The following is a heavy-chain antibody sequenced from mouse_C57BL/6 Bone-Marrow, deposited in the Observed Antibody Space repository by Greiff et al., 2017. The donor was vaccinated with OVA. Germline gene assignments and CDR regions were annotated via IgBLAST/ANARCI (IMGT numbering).Heavy chain of an antibody. D-gene: IGHD2-4*01. CDR3: ARDGRLPFMDY. CDR1: GFTFTDHT. CDR2: IYPRDGST. V-gene: IGHV1-78*01. Sequence: QVQLQQSDAELVKPGASVKISCTASGFTFTDHTIHWMKQRPEQGLEWIGYIYPRDGSTKYNEKFQGKATMTADKSSSTAYMQLNSLTSEDSAVYFCARDGRLPFMDYWGQGTSVTVSS. J-gene: IGHJ4*01.